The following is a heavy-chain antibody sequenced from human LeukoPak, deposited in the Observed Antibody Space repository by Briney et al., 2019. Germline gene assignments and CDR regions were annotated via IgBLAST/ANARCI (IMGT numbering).Heavy chain of an antibody. J-gene: IGHJ4*02. CDR1: GYTLTELS. D-gene: IGHD4-17*01. V-gene: IGHV1-24*01. Sequence: ASVKVSCKVSGYTLTELSMHWVRQAPGKGLEWMGGFDPEDGETIYAQKFQGRVTMTEDTSTDTAYMELSSLRSEDTAVYYCATASDGDYMDNFDYWGQGTLVTVSS. CDR2: FDPEDGET. CDR3: ATASDGDYMDNFDY.